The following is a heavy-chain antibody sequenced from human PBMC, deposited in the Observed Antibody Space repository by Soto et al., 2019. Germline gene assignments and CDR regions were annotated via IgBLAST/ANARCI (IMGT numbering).Heavy chain of an antibody. D-gene: IGHD2-2*01. CDR1: GGTFSSYA. CDR2: IIPISGTA. J-gene: IGHJ6*02. V-gene: IGHV1-69*01. Sequence: QVELVQSGAEVKKPGSSVKVSCKASGGTFSSYAISWVRQAPGQGLEWMGGIIPISGTANYAQKFQGRVTITADESTSTASMELSSLRSEDTAVYYCARSQGSSTSLEICYYYYYGMDVWGQGTTVTVSS. CDR3: ARSQGSSTSLEICYYYYYGMDV.